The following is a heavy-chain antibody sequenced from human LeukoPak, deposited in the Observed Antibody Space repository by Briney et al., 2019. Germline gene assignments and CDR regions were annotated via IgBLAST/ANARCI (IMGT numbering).Heavy chain of an antibody. J-gene: IGHJ4*02. V-gene: IGHV4-59*01. CDR2: IYYSGST. CDR1: GGSFSSYY. Sequence: SETLSLTCTVSGGSFSSYYWSWIRRPPGKGLEWIGYIYYSGSTNYNPSLKSRVTISVDTSKNQFSLKLSSVTAADTAVYYCARGGDIYDSSGYHVDYWGQGTLVTVSS. D-gene: IGHD3-22*01. CDR3: ARGGDIYDSSGYHVDY.